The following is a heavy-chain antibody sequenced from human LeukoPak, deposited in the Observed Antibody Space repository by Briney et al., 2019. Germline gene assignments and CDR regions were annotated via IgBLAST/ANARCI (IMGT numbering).Heavy chain of an antibody. V-gene: IGHV3-23*01. CDR1: GFTFSNYA. D-gene: IGHD3-22*01. Sequence: GGSLRLSCAASGFTFSNYAMTWVRQAPGKGLEWVSSLSGSGGGTWYAGSVKGRLSISRDNSKNTLYLEMNSLRAEDTAVYYCAKDRTPYSRSGGYYPGAFDLWGHGTLVTVSS. CDR3: AKDRTPYSRSGGYYPGAFDL. CDR2: LSGSGGGT. J-gene: IGHJ3*01.